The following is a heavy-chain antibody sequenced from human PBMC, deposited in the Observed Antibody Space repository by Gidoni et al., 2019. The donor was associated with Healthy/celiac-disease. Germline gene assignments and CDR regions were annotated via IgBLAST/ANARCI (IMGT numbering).Heavy chain of an antibody. CDR1: GFSLSTSGMC. V-gene: IGHV2-70*15. J-gene: IGHJ4*02. Sequence: QVTLRESGPALVKPTQTLTLTCTFSGFSLSTSGMCVSWIRQPPGKALEWLARIDWDDDKYYSTSLKTRLTISKDTSKNQVVLTMTNMDPVDTATYYCARTRPGIAVAEYYFDYWGQGTLVTVSS. CDR2: IDWDDDK. CDR3: ARTRPGIAVAEYYFDY. D-gene: IGHD6-19*01.